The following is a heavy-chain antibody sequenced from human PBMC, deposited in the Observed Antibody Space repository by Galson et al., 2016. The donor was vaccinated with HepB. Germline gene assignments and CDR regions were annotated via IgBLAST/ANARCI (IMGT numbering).Heavy chain of an antibody. V-gene: IGHV4-59*01. CDR3: ARGMVRRGRYYGMDV. Sequence: TLSLTCTVSGGSISSYYWSWIRQPPGKGLEWVGYVFYSGGTNYNPSLKSRLTISVDTSKNLFSLKLSSVTAADTAVYYCARGMVRRGRYYGMDVWGQGTTVTVSS. J-gene: IGHJ6*02. CDR2: VFYSGGT. CDR1: GGSISSYY. D-gene: IGHD3-10*01.